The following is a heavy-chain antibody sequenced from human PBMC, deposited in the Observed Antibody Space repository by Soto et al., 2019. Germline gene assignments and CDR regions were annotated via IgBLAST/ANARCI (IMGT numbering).Heavy chain of an antibody. CDR3: ASEPPETPPDH. V-gene: IGHV1-18*01. Sequence: QVQLVQSGADVKKPGASVKVSCKTSGYTFSDYGISWVRQAPGQGLEWMGWISAKNGNTNFAQKFRGRVTMTTDTSTSTVYMELRNLKLDDTAVYYCASEPPETPPDHWGQGTLITVSS. CDR1: GYTFSDYG. CDR2: ISAKNGNT. J-gene: IGHJ4*02.